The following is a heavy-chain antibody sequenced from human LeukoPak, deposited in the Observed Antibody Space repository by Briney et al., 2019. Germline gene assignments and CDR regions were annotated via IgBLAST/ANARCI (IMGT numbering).Heavy chain of an antibody. CDR2: VSAYNGNT. D-gene: IGHD3-22*01. CDR1: GYTFTSYG. CDR3: ARVLVFSSGYTYYFDY. J-gene: IGHJ4*02. Sequence: ASVKVSCKASGYTFTSYGISWVRQAPGQGLEWMGWVSAYNGNTNYAQKLQGRVTMTTDTSTSTAYMELRSLRSDDTAVYYCARVLVFSSGYTYYFDYWGQGTLVTVSS. V-gene: IGHV1-18*01.